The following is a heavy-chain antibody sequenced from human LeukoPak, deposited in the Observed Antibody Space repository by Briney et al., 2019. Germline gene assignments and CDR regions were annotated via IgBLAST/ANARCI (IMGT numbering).Heavy chain of an antibody. Sequence: GGSLRLSCAASGFTFSSYGMHWVRQAPGKGLDWVAVIWYDGSNKYYADSVKGRFTTSRDNSKNTLYLQMNSLRAEDTAVYYCAKDRYSHGMRLSYWGQGTLVTVSS. CDR3: AKDRYSHGMRLSY. V-gene: IGHV3-33*06. CDR1: GFTFSSYG. J-gene: IGHJ4*02. D-gene: IGHD5-18*01. CDR2: IWYDGSNK.